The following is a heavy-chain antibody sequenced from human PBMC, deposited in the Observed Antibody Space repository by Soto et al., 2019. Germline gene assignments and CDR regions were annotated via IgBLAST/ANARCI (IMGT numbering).Heavy chain of an antibody. D-gene: IGHD3-9*01. J-gene: IGHJ4*02. V-gene: IGHV3-74*01. CDR2: INSDGSST. CDR1: GFTFSSYW. CDR3: ARVVLRHFDPFDY. Sequence: GGSLRLSCAASGFTFSSYWMHWVRQAPGKGLVWVSRINSDGSSTSYADSVKGRFTISRDNAKNTLYLQMNSLRAEDTAVYYCARVVLRHFDPFDYWGQGTLVTVSS.